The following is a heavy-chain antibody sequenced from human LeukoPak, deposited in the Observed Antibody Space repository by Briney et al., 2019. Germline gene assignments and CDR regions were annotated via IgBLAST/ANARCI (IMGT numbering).Heavy chain of an antibody. CDR3: ARSPYDSSGNRYYYYALDV. V-gene: IGHV3-30*04. J-gene: IGHJ6*02. D-gene: IGHD3-22*01. CDR2: ISHDGSHT. CDR1: GFTFGSYA. Sequence: GGSLRLSCAASGFTFGSYAPHWVRQAPGKGLEGVAVISHDGSHTYFADSVRGRFTISRDRSKNTVDLQMSSLRPEDSAVYYCARSPYDSSGNRYYYYALDVWGQGTTVSVSS.